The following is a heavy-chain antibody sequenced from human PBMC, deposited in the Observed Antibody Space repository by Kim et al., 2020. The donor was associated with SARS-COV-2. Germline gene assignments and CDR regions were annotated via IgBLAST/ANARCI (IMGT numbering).Heavy chain of an antibody. J-gene: IGHJ4*02. CDR3: AYMPDY. V-gene: IGHV1-69*10. D-gene: IGHD2-2*01. CDR2: VVPTLGIV. Sequence: VKVSCKVSGATFTNYGISWVRQAPGQGLQWMGRVVPTLGIVDHVQKFRDRVTITADESTKTAYMELNSLRSEDTAVYYCAYMPDYWGQGTLVTVSS. CDR1: GATFTNYG.